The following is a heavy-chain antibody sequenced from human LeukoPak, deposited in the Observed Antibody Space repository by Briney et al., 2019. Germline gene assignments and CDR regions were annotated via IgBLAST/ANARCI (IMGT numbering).Heavy chain of an antibody. CDR3: ARDHHFYYYYMDV. D-gene: IGHD1-14*01. J-gene: IGHJ6*03. CDR1: GYTFTGYY. Sequence: GASVKVSCKASGYTFTGYYMHWVRQAPGQGLEWMGWINPNSGGTNYAQKFQGRVTMTRDTSISTAYMELSRLRSDDTAVYYCARDHHFYYYYMDVWGKGTTVTVSS. CDR2: INPNSGGT. V-gene: IGHV1-2*02.